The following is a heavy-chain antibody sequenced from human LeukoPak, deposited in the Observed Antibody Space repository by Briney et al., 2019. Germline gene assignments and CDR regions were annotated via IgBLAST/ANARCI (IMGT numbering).Heavy chain of an antibody. Sequence: TPSETLSLTCTVSGGSISSYYWSWIRQPAGKGLEWIGRIYTSGSTNYNPSLKSRVTMSVDTSKNQFSLKLSSVTAADTAVYYCARANLLAYCGGDCSNDAFDIWGQGTMVTVSS. D-gene: IGHD2-21*01. CDR3: ARANLLAYCGGDCSNDAFDI. CDR2: IYTSGST. V-gene: IGHV4-4*07. J-gene: IGHJ3*02. CDR1: GGSISSYY.